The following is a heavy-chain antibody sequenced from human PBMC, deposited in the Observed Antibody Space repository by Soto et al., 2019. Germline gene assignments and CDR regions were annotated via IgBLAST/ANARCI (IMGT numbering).Heavy chain of an antibody. J-gene: IGHJ4*02. CDR1: GFTVSSNY. D-gene: IGHD5-12*01. CDR3: ARVRQSDGYEGFDY. Sequence: EVQLVESGGGLVQPGGSLRLSCAASGFTVSSNYMTWVRQAPGKGLEWVSVIYSGGATYYADSVKGRFTISRDNSKDTVYLQMNNLRAEDTAVYYCARVRQSDGYEGFDYWGQGTLVTVSS. V-gene: IGHV3-53*01. CDR2: IYSGGAT.